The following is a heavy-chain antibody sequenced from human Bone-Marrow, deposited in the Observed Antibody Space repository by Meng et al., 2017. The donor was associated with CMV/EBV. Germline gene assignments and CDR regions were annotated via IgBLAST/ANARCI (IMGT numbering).Heavy chain of an antibody. V-gene: IGHV3-53*01. D-gene: IGHD3-10*01. CDR1: GFTVSSNY. J-gene: IGHJ5*02. CDR2: IYSGGST. CDR3: ARIVWFGGYNWFDP. Sequence: EGQHVESGGGLIQPGGSLRLSCAASGFTVSSNYMSWVRQAPGKGLEWVSVIYSGGSTYYADSVKGRFTISRDNSKNTLYLQMNSLRAEDTAVYYCARIVWFGGYNWFDPWGQGTLVTVSS.